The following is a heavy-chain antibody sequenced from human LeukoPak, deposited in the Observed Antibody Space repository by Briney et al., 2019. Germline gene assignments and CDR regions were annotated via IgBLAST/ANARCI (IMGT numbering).Heavy chain of an antibody. Sequence: GGSLQISCHAPCYRFTTSWIGWMRPMPGTGLEWGAITTPANSENQYSASLPGQVNISADKPISTAYLQWTSLKAWDRGIYYRATRIHEAFRWGQGTLVTVSS. J-gene: IGHJ4*02. CDR3: ATRIHEAFR. CDR1: CYRFTTSW. V-gene: IGHV5-51*04. CDR2: TTPANSEN. D-gene: IGHD1-14*01.